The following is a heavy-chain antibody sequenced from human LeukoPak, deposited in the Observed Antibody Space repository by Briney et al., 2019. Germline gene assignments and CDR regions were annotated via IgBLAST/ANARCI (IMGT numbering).Heavy chain of an antibody. CDR1: GYTFTGYY. V-gene: IGHV1-2*02. Sequence: ASVKVSCKASGYTFTGYYMHWVRQAPGQGLEWMGWINPNSGGTSYAQKFQGRVTMTRDTSISTAYMELSRLRSDDTAVYYCARPRFCSSTSCSNWFDPWGQGTLVTVSS. CDR2: INPNSGGT. CDR3: ARPRFCSSTSCSNWFDP. J-gene: IGHJ5*02. D-gene: IGHD2-2*01.